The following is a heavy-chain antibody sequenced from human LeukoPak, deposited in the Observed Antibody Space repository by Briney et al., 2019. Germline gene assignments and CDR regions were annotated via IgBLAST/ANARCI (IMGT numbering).Heavy chain of an antibody. CDR1: GYTFTSYD. Sequence: ASVKVSCKASGYTFTSYDINWVRQAPGQGLEWMGIINPSGGSTSYAQKFQGRVTMTRDTSTSTVYMELSSLRSEDTAVYYCARDLGVLVPAAIRNYYGMDVWGQGTTVTVSS. CDR2: INPSGGST. J-gene: IGHJ6*02. D-gene: IGHD2-2*02. CDR3: ARDLGVLVPAAIRNYYGMDV. V-gene: IGHV1-46*01.